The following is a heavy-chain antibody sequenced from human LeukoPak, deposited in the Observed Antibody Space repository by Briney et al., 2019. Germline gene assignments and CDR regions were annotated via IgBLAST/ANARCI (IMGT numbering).Heavy chain of an antibody. Sequence: GRSLRLSCAASGFTFSSYAMHWVRQAPGKGLEWVAVISYDGSNKYYADSVKGRFTISRDNSKNTLYLRMNSLRAEDTAVYYCARDLIAVAGHNWFDPWGQGTLVTVSS. J-gene: IGHJ5*02. CDR1: GFTFSSYA. D-gene: IGHD6-19*01. V-gene: IGHV3-30-3*01. CDR2: ISYDGSNK. CDR3: ARDLIAVAGHNWFDP.